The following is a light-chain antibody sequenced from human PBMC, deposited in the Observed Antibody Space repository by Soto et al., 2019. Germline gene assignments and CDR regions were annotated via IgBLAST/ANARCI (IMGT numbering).Light chain of an antibody. J-gene: IGKJ3*01. CDR2: GAS. CDR3: QQYGSSPPVT. Sequence: EIVLTQSPGTLSLSPGERATLSGRASQSVSPYLAWYQHKPGQAPRLLIYGASSRATGIPDRFSGSGSWTDFTLTISRLEPEDFAVYFCQQYGSSPPVTCGPGTKVDIK. CDR1: QSVSPY. V-gene: IGKV3-20*01.